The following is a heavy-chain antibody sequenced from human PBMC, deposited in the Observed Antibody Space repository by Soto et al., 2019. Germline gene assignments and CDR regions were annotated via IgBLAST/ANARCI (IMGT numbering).Heavy chain of an antibody. CDR2: IIPTFGAA. D-gene: IGHD5-12*01. Sequence: QVHLVQSGAEVKRPGSSVKVSCEASGGSFSSDAITWVGQVPGQGLEWMGGIIPTFGAANYGRQFQGRVTISADESTRTVYMELSSLRFDDTAVYYCARGFSGYYSSLDYWGQGTLVTVSS. J-gene: IGHJ4*02. V-gene: IGHV1-69*01. CDR3: ARGFSGYYSSLDY. CDR1: GGSFSSDA.